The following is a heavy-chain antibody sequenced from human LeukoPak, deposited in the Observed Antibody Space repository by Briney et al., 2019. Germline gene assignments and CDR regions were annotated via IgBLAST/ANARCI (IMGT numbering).Heavy chain of an antibody. CDR3: AAVYVVRGVPRNDAFDI. D-gene: IGHD3-10*01. J-gene: IGHJ3*02. Sequence: SVKVSCKASGGTFSSYAISWVRQAPGQGLEWMGGIIPIFGTANYAQKFQGRVTITADKSTSTAYMELSSLRSEDTAVYYCAAVYVVRGVPRNDAFDIWGQGTMVTVSS. CDR1: GGTFSSYA. CDR2: IIPIFGTA. V-gene: IGHV1-69*06.